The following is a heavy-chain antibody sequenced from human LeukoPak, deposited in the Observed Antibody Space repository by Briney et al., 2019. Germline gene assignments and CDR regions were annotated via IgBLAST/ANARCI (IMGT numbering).Heavy chain of an antibody. V-gene: IGHV3-30*02. CDR3: ARDPYSGNYGNYYYYYMDV. J-gene: IGHJ6*03. CDR1: GFTFSSYG. CDR2: IRYDGSNK. Sequence: GGSMRLSCAASGFTFSSYGMHWVRQAPGKGLEWVAFIRYDGSNKYYADSVKGRFTISRDNAKNSLYLQMNSLGPEDTAVYYCARDPYSGNYGNYYYYYMDVWGKGTTVTISS. D-gene: IGHD1-26*01.